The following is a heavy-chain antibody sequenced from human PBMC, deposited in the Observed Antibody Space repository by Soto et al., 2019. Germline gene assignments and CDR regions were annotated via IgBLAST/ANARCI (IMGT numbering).Heavy chain of an antibody. J-gene: IGHJ4*02. V-gene: IGHV5-10-1*01. D-gene: IGHD3-22*01. CDR1: GYSFTSYW. CDR2: IDPSDSYT. CDR3: ARFSSGYYYVNY. Sequence: GESLKISCKGSGYSFTSYWISWVRQMPGKGLEWMGRIDPSDSYTNYSPSFKGHVTISADKSISTAYLQWSSLKASDTAMYYCARFSSGYYYVNYWGQGTLVTGSS.